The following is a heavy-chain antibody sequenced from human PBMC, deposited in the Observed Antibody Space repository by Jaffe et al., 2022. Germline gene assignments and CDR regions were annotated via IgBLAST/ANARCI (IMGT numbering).Heavy chain of an antibody. CDR2: IYYSGST. V-gene: IGHV4-39*01. J-gene: IGHJ5*02. CDR3: ARHRITIFGVVIPYNWFDP. Sequence: QLQLQESGPGLVKPSETLSLTCTVSGGSISSSSYYWGWIRQPPGKGLEWIGSIYYSGSTYYNPSLKSRVTISVDTSKNQFSLKLSSVTAADTAVYYCARHRITIFGVVIPYNWFDPWGQGTLVTVSS. CDR1: GGSISSSSYY. D-gene: IGHD3-3*01.